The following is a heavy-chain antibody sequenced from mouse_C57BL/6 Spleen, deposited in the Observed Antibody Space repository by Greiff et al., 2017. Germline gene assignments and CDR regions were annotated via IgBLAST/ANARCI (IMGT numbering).Heavy chain of an antibody. CDR1: GYTFTSYW. J-gene: IGHJ4*01. D-gene: IGHD2-4*01. CDR2: IDPSDSYT. V-gene: IGHV1-69*01. CDR3: ARSRYEYEDAMDY. Sequence: QVQLQQPGAELVMPGASVKLSCKASGYTFTSYWMHWVKQRPGQGLEWIGEIDPSDSYTNYNQKFKGKSTLTVDKSSSTSYMQLSSLTSEDSAVYFCARSRYEYEDAMDYWGQGTSVTVSS.